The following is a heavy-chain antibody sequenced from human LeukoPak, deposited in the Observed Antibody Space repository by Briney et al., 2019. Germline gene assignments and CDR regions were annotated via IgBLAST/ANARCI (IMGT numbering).Heavy chain of an antibody. CDR1: GYTFTSYD. CDR3: ARDNSVDDNAWWFDP. J-gene: IGHJ5*02. D-gene: IGHD3-22*01. V-gene: IGHV1-8*03. CDR2: MNPNSGNT. Sequence: ASVRVSCKASGYTFTSYDINWVRQATGQGLEWMGWMNPNSGNTGYAQKFQGRVTITRNTSMSTAYMELSSLRSEDTAIYYCARDNSVDDNAWWFDPWGQGTLVTVSS.